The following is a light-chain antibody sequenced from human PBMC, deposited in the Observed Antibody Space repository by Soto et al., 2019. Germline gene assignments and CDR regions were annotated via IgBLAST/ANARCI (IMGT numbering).Light chain of an antibody. J-gene: IGKJ4*01. Sequence: EIILTQSPASLSVSPGERATLSCRASQSVNNNLAWYQQKRGQAPRLLIYGASTRATGIPGRFRGSGSGTEFTLTITSLQSEDFATYYCQQYNSYPLTFGGGTKVEIK. CDR1: QSVNNN. V-gene: IGKV3-15*01. CDR3: QQYNSYPLT. CDR2: GAS.